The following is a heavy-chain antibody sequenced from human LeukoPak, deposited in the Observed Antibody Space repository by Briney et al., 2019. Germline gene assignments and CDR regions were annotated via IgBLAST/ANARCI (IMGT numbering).Heavy chain of an antibody. CDR2: INPNSGGT. V-gene: IGHV1-2*02. Sequence: ASVKVSCKASGYTFTGYYMHWVRQAPGQGLEWMGWINPNSGGTNYAQKFQGRVTMTRDTSISTAYMELSRLRSDDTAVYYCARDLDGERFLTGYPTGYWGQGTLVTVSS. J-gene: IGHJ4*02. CDR1: GYTFTGYY. CDR3: ARDLDGERFLTGYPTGY. D-gene: IGHD3-9*01.